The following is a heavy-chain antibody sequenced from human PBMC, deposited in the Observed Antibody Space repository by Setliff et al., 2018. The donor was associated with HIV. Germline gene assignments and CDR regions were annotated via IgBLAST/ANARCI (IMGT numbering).Heavy chain of an antibody. J-gene: IGHJ3*02. D-gene: IGHD4-4*01. V-gene: IGHV3-48*01. CDR3: ARTVDYKGLDT. Sequence: PGGSLRLSCAASGFTFHTYTINWVRQAPGKELEWVSYISSSSITTYYADSAKGRFIVSRDNAKSTLFLQMNSLRAEDTAMYYCARTVDYKGLDTWGQGTMVTVSS. CDR1: GFTFHTYT. CDR2: ISSSSITT.